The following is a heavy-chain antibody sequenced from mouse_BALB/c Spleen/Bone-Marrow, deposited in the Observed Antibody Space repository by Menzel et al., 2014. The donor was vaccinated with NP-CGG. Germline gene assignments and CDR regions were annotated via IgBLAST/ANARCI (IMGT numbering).Heavy chain of an antibody. J-gene: IGHJ4*01. V-gene: IGHV1S22*01. CDR1: GYTFTSYW. Sequence: GSELVRPGASVELSCKASGYTFTSYWMHWVKQRPGQGLEWIGNIYPGSGSTNYDEKFKNKATLTVDTSSSTAYMQLSSLTSEDSAVYYCTRSPITTVIAETMDYWGQGTSVTVSS. CDR2: IYPGSGST. CDR3: TRSPITTVIAETMDY. D-gene: IGHD1-1*01.